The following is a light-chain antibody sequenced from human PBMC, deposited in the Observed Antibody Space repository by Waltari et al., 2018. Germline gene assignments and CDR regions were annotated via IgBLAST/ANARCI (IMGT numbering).Light chain of an antibody. V-gene: IGKV1D-12*01. CDR1: QDISSW. Sequence: DIKMTQSPSSVSASVGVRVTITCRASQDISSWIALYQQKPGKAPELLLYSSATLHFCVPTRFSGSRSGTEFSLTITGLQPDDSATYFCQQANSFPYTYGQGTKLDI. CDR2: SSA. J-gene: IGKJ2*01. CDR3: QQANSFPYT.